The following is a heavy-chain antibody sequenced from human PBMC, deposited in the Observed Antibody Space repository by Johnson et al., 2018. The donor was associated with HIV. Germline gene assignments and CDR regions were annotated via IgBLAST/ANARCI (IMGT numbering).Heavy chain of an antibody. CDR3: ARPSVMTTLTTTPWAFDI. D-gene: IGHD4-17*01. J-gene: IGHJ3*02. V-gene: IGHV3-30*04. CDR2: VSFDGINK. CDR1: GFTFSSYA. Sequence: QMLLVESGGGLVQPGRSLRLSCAASGFTFSSYAIHWVRQAPGKGLEWVALVSFDGINKYYADSVKGRFTVSRDNSKNTLYLQMNSLRAEDTAVYYCARPSVMTTLTTTPWAFDIWGQGTMVTVSS.